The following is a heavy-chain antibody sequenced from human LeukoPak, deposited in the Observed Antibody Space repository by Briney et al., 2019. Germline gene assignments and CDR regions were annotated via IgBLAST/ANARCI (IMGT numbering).Heavy chain of an antibody. CDR3: ARREYEAHFDY. CDR1: GGSISSSSYY. V-gene: IGHV4-39*01. CDR2: IYYSGST. Sequence: SETLSLTCTVSGGSISSSSYYWGWIRQPPGKGLEWIGSIYYSGSTYYNPSLKSRVTISVDTSKNQFSLKLSSVTAADTAVYYCARREYEAHFDYWGQGTLVTVSS. D-gene: IGHD2-2*01. J-gene: IGHJ4*02.